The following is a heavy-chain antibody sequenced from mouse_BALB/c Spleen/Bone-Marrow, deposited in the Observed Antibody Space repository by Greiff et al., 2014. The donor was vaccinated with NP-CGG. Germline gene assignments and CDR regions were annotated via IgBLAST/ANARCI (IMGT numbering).Heavy chain of an antibody. D-gene: IGHD3-1*01. Sequence: EVKVEESGPGLVKPSQSLSLTSSVTGYSITSGYYWNWIRQFPGSKLEWMGYISYDGSNNYNPSLKNRISITRDTSKNQFFLKLNSVTTEDTATYYCARDRVFAYWGQGALVTVSA. V-gene: IGHV3-6*02. CDR1: GYSITSGYY. J-gene: IGHJ3*01. CDR3: ARDRVFAY. CDR2: ISYDGSN.